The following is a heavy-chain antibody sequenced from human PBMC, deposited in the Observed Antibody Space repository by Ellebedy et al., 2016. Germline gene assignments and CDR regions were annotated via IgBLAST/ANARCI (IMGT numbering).Heavy chain of an antibody. D-gene: IGHD3-22*01. Sequence: GGSLRLXCAASGFTFSSYAMSWVRQAPGKGLEWVSAISGSGGSTYYADSVKGRFTISRDNSKNTLYLQMNSLRAEDTAVYYCAKRYYYDSSGYFGYWGQGTLVTVSS. CDR1: GFTFSSYA. CDR2: ISGSGGST. CDR3: AKRYYYDSSGYFGY. V-gene: IGHV3-23*01. J-gene: IGHJ4*02.